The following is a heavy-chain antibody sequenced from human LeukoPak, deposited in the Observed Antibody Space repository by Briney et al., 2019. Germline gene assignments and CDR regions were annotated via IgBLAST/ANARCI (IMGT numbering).Heavy chain of an antibody. CDR1: GFTFSSYA. CDR3: ATLNPFEDYMDV. Sequence: GGSLRLSCAASGFTFSSYAMHWVRQAPGKGLEWVAVISYDGSNKYYADSVKGRFTISRDNSKNTLYLQMNSLRTEDSAVYYCATLNPFEDYMDVWGRGTTATVSS. CDR2: ISYDGSNK. V-gene: IGHV3-30-3*01. J-gene: IGHJ6*03. D-gene: IGHD3-9*01.